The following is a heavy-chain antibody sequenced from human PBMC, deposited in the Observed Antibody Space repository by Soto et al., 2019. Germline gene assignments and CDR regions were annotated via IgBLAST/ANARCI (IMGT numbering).Heavy chain of an antibody. CDR2: ISAYNGNT. CDR1: GYTFTSYG. J-gene: IGHJ6*02. CDR3: AREVSSSWPGGRYYYYGMDV. D-gene: IGHD6-13*01. V-gene: IGHV1-18*01. Sequence: ASVKVSCKASGYTFTSYGISWVRQAPGQGLEWMGWISAYNGNTNYAQKLQGRVTMTADKFTSTAYMELSSLRSEDTAVYYCAREVSSSWPGGRYYYYGMDVWGQGTTVTVSS.